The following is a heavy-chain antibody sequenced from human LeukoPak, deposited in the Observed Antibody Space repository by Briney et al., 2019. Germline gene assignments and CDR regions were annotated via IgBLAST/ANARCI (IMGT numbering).Heavy chain of an antibody. CDR2: INPGGGTT. D-gene: IGHD6-19*01. V-gene: IGHV1-46*01. Sequence: ASVKVSCKASGYTFTSYQMHWVRQAPGQVLEWMGIINPGGGTTSHAQKFHGRVTMTRDTSTSTGYMELRSLRSEDTAVYYCAVLDSYSSGIDYWGQGTLVTVSS. CDR3: AVLDSYSSGIDY. CDR1: GYTFTSYQ. J-gene: IGHJ4*02.